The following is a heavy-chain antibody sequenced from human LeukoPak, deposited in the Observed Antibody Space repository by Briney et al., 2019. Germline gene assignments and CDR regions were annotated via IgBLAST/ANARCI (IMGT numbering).Heavy chain of an antibody. CDR1: GGSISSSNW. D-gene: IGHD4-17*01. CDR2: IYHSGST. V-gene: IGHV4-4*02. CDR3: ASPGGIYGDHPKALGT. J-gene: IGHJ5*02. Sequence: SETLSLTCAVSGGSISSSNWWSWVRQPPGKGLEWIGEIYHSGSTNYNPSLKSRVTISVDKSKNQFSLKLSSVTAADTAVYYCASPGGIYGDHPKALGTWGQGTLVTVSS.